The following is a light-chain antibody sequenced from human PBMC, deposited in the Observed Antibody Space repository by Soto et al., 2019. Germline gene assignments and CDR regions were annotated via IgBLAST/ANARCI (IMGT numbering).Light chain of an antibody. J-gene: IGKJ1*01. CDR2: DAS. CDR3: QPYNSFSGT. CDR1: QTISSW. Sequence: DIQMTQSPSTLSASVGDRVTITCRASQTISSWLAWYQQKPGKAPKLLIYDASSLESGVPSRCSGRGSGTQFTLTISSLQPDDFATYYCQPYNSFSGTFGPGTKVEIK. V-gene: IGKV1-5*01.